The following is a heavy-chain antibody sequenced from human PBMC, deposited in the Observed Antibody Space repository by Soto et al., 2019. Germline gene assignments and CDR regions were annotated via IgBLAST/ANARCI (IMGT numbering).Heavy chain of an antibody. CDR3: ARTYDSNGYANEFDS. J-gene: IGHJ4*02. V-gene: IGHV4-59*12. CDR1: GRSITSYY. CDR2: IYDNGIT. D-gene: IGHD3-22*01. Sequence: QVVLQESGPGLVKPSETLSLTCSVSGRSITSYYWSWVRQPPGKGLEWIGYIYDNGITSKSPSLKSRVSMSADTSQNQSSLKLTSVTGADTAVYYCARTYDSNGYANEFDSWAQGMLVTVTS.